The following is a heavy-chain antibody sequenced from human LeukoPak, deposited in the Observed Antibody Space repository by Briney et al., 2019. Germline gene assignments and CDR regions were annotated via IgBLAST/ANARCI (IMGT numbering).Heavy chain of an antibody. V-gene: IGHV1-24*01. D-gene: IGHD2-21*02. J-gene: IGHJ2*01. CDR3: VTDRARLFWYFDL. Sequence: ASVKVSCKVSGSTLRDVSIHWVRQAPGKGLEYVGGSDPEHGETFHAQNFQGRVTMTEDTSIDTAYMELRSLRSEDTAVYYCVTDRARLFWYFDLWGRGTLVTVSS. CDR1: GSTLRDVS. CDR2: SDPEHGET.